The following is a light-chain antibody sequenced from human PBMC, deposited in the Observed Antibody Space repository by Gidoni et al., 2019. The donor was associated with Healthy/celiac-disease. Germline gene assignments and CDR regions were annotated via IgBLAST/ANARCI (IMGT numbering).Light chain of an antibody. V-gene: IGLV1-51*01. CDR3: GTWDSSLSAVV. CDR2: DNN. CDR1: SSNIGNHY. Sequence: GSAAPGQKVTISCSGSSSNIGNHYVSWYQQLPGTAPKLLIYDNNKRPSGIPDRFSGSKSGTSATLGITGLQTGDEADYYCGTWDSSLSAVVFGGGTKLTVL. J-gene: IGLJ2*01.